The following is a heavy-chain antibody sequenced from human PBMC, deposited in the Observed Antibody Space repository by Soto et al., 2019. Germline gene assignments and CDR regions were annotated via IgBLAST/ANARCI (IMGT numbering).Heavy chain of an antibody. CDR2: ITAYGDST. CDR1: GFTFSNYA. D-gene: IGHD3-22*01. V-gene: IGHV3-23*01. J-gene: IGHJ5*02. Sequence: EVQLLESGGGFVQPGGSLRLSCAASGFTFSNYAMSWVRQAPGKGLEWVSAITAYGDSTHYADSVKGRFTISRDYPKNTLYLQIDSLRAEDTAVYYCAKDPLCYDSDRYPPPGFDPWGQGTLVTVSS. CDR3: AKDPLCYDSDRYPPPGFDP.